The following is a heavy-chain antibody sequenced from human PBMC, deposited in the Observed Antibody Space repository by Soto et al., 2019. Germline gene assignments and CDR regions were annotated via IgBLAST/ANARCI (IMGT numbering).Heavy chain of an antibody. CDR1: GYTFTNYW. CDR2: IYPGDSDT. J-gene: IGHJ6*02. CDR3: AACICYYGMDV. Sequence: GESLKISCKGSGYTFTNYWIGWVRQMPGKGLEWMGIIYPGDSDTKYNPSFQGQVTISADKSITTTYLRWTSLKASDTAIYYCAACICYYGMDVWGQGTTVTVSS. V-gene: IGHV5-51*01. D-gene: IGHD2-8*01.